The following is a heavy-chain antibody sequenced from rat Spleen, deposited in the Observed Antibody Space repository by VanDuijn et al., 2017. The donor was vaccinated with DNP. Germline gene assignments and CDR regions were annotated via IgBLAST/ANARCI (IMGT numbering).Heavy chain of an antibody. CDR3: ARSQGYYYDGSYYPFAY. CDR2: VQSDGNT. J-gene: IGHJ3*01. CDR1: GDSLTNYH. V-gene: IGHV2-27*01. D-gene: IGHD1-12*02. Sequence: QVQLKESGPGLGQPAQTRARTGTGTGDSLTNYHGDGVRQPPGKGREGMGRVQSDGNTDYNSVLKSRLSISRDTSKSQVFLKMNSVQTEDTAMYFCARSQGYYYDGSYYPFAYWGQGTLVTVSS.